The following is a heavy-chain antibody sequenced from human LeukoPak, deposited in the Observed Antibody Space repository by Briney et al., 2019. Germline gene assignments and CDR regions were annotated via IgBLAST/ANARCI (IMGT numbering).Heavy chain of an antibody. V-gene: IGHV1-2*02. CDR3: ARESDQLLPYFDY. CDR2: INLNSGGT. D-gene: IGHD2-2*01. Sequence: SVKVSCKASGYTFTGYYMHWVRQAPGQGLEWMGWINLNSGGTNYAQKFQGRVTMTRDTSISTAYMELSRLRSDDTAVYYCARESDQLLPYFDYWGQGTLVTVSS. CDR1: GYTFTGYY. J-gene: IGHJ4*02.